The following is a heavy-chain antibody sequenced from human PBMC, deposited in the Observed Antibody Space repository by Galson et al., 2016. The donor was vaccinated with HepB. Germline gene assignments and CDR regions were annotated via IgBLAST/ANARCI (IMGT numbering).Heavy chain of an antibody. D-gene: IGHD3-22*01. CDR2: ISFHGVDQ. CDR1: GFTFSNYG. V-gene: IGHV3-30*03. Sequence: SLRLSCAASGFTFSNYGMHWLCLAPGKGLEWVTTISFHGVDQFYADSVRGRFTISRDDSRNTVYLQMNNLRVEDTAVYYCATDSSKAYYDDEYFHNWGQGTLVTVSS. CDR3: ATDSSKAYYDDEYFHN. J-gene: IGHJ1*01.